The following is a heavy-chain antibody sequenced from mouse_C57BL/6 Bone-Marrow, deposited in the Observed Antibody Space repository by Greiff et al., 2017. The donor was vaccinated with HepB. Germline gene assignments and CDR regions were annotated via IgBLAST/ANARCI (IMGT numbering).Heavy chain of an antibody. CDR1: GYTFTDYY. J-gene: IGHJ1*03. V-gene: IGHV1-76*01. D-gene: IGHD1-1*01. Sequence: QVQLQQSGAELVRPGASVKLSCKASGYTFTDYYINWVKQRPGQGLEWIARIYPGSGNTYYNEKFKGKATLTAEKSSSTAYMQLSSLTSEDSAVYFCAREVDYYGSSRWSFDVWGTGTTVTVSS. CDR3: AREVDYYGSSRWSFDV. CDR2: IYPGSGNT.